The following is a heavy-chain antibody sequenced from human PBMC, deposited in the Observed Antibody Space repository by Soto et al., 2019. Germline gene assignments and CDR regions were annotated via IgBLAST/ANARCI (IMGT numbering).Heavy chain of an antibody. Sequence: SETLSLTCTVSGGSISGYYWSWIRQPPGKGLEYIGYIYFRGSTNYNPSLKSRVTMSVDTSRNLFSLKVNFVTAADTAVYYCARQQLLSYYYLLAVCGQGTTVTV. J-gene: IGHJ6*02. V-gene: IGHV4-59*01. CDR3: ARQQLLSYYYLLAV. CDR1: GGSISGYY. CDR2: IYFRGST. D-gene: IGHD3-22*01.